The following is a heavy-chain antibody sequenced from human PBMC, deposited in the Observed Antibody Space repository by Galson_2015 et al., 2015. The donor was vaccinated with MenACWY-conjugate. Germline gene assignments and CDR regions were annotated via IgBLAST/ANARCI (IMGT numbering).Heavy chain of an antibody. D-gene: IGHD3-10*01. J-gene: IGHJ4*02. Sequence: SETLSLTCAVYGGSFSGYYWSWIRQPPGEGLEWIGEINHSGSTNYNPSLKSRVTISVDTSKNLFSLKLSSVTAADTAVYYCARARVRGVIKYPLDYWGQGTLGTVSS. CDR3: ARARVRGVIKYPLDY. V-gene: IGHV4-34*01. CDR2: INHSGST. CDR1: GGSFSGYY.